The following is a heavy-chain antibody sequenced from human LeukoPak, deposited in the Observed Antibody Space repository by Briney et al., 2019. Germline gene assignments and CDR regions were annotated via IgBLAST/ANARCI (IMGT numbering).Heavy chain of an antibody. V-gene: IGHV3-43*02. J-gene: IGHJ4*02. CDR2: ISGDGGST. Sequence: TGGSLRLSCAASGFTFDDYAMHWVRQSPGKGLEWVSLISGDGGSTYYADSVRGRFTISRDSSKTSLYLQMNSLRSGDTAFYYCAKVRLRGTLYGVDYWGQGTLVTVSS. CDR3: AKVRLRGTLYGVDY. CDR1: GFTFDDYA. D-gene: IGHD2-8*01.